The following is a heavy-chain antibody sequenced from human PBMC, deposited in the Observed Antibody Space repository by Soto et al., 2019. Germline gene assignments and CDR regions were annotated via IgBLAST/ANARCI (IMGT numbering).Heavy chain of an antibody. CDR2: NYYSGST. CDR3: ARHPPVAGRLDYYYYYMDV. Sequence: ETLSLTCTLSAACISTYYWTWIRQPPGEGLGRGGQNYYSGSTNYNPPRKSRVTISVDTSKNQFSLKLSSVTAADTAVYYCARHPPVAGRLDYYYYYMDVWGKGTTVSVSS. D-gene: IGHD6-19*01. J-gene: IGHJ6*03. CDR1: AACISTYY. V-gene: IGHV4-59*08.